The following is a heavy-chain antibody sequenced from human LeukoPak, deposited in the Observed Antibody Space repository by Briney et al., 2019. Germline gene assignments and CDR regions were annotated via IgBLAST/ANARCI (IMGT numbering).Heavy chain of an antibody. D-gene: IGHD3-22*01. V-gene: IGHV3-23*01. J-gene: IGHJ4*02. Sequence: TGGSLGLSCAASGFTFSSYAMSWVRQAPGKGLEWVSAISGSGGSTYYADSVKGRFTISRDNSKNTLYLQMNSLRAEDTAVYYCAKGGYYYDSSGYYDYWGQGTLVTVSS. CDR2: ISGSGGST. CDR3: AKGGYYYDSSGYYDY. CDR1: GFTFSSYA.